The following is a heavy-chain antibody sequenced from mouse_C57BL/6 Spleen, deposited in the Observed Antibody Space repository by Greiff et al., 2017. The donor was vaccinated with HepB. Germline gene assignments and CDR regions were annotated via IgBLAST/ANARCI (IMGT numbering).Heavy chain of an antibody. CDR3: ARSRTYYGSSYAMDY. CDR1: GYSFTGYY. V-gene: IGHV1-42*01. D-gene: IGHD1-1*01. Sequence: EVQGVESGPELVKPGASVKISCKASGYSFTGYYMNWVKQSPEKSLEWIGEINPSTGGTTYNQKFKAKATLTVDKSSSTAYMQLKSLTSEDSAVYYCARSRTYYGSSYAMDYWGQGTSVTVSS. J-gene: IGHJ4*01. CDR2: INPSTGGT.